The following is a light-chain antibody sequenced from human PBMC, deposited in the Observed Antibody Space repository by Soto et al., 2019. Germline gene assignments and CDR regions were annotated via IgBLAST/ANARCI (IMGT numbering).Light chain of an antibody. V-gene: IGKV1-33*01. Sequence: DIQMTQSPSSLSASVGDRVTITCQASQDIDNDLNWYQQKPGKAPKLLIYDASNLEAGVPSRFSGSGSGTDFTFTNSSLQPEDIATYYCQQCDYVLPITFGQGTRLDMK. CDR1: QDIDND. CDR3: QQCDYVLPIT. J-gene: IGKJ5*01. CDR2: DAS.